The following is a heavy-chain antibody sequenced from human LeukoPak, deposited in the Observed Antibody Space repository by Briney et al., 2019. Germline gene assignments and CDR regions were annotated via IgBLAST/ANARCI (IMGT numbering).Heavy chain of an antibody. CDR3: ARPPGTKADEWELPTRFDY. V-gene: IGHV4-39*01. Sequence: PSETLSLTCTVSGGSISSSSYYWGWIRQPPGKGLEWIGSIYNSGSTYYNPSLKSRVTISVDTSKNQFSLKLSSVTAADTAVYYCARPPGTKADEWELPTRFDYWGQGTLVTVSS. CDR2: IYNSGST. CDR1: GGSISSSSYY. J-gene: IGHJ4*02. D-gene: IGHD1-26*01.